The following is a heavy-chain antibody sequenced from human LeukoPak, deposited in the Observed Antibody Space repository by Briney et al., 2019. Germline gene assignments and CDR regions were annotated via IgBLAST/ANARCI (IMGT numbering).Heavy chain of an antibody. CDR2: IIPIFGTA. J-gene: IGHJ6*02. V-gene: IGHV1-69*13. CDR3: ARGKVVRDYYYYYGMDV. CDR1: GGTFSSYA. D-gene: IGHD2-15*01. Sequence: SVKVSCKASGGTFSSYAISWVRQAPGQGLEWMGGIIPIFGTANYAQKFQGRVTITAGESTSTAYMELSSLRSEDTAVYYCARGKVVRDYYYYYGMDVWGQGTTVTVSS.